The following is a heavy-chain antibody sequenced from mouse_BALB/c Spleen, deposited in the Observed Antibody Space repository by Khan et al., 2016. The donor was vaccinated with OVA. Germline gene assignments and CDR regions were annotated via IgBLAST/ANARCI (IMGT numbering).Heavy chain of an antibody. CDR3: ARSDHHGDGPSAFDD. V-gene: IGHV1S41*01. J-gene: IGHJ4*01. Sequence: DLVKPGASVTLSCKASGYTFTSYWINWLKQRPGQDLEWVGRISPGSGKPYYQQIFKGKATLTVHTSSTTVYSQLSSLASEDSAVCFCARSDHHGDGPSAFDDWGQGSSVTVSS. CDR1: GYTFTSYW. CDR2: ISPGSGKP. D-gene: IGHD2-3*01.